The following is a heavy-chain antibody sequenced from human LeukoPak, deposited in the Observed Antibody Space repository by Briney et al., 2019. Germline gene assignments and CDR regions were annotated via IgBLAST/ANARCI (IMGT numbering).Heavy chain of an antibody. CDR3: AKGTYLDSSGYYSVF. Sequence: GRSLRLSCAASGFTFSSYGLHWVRQAPGKGLEWVALISFGGGNEYYADSVKGRFTISRDNGKNTLYLQMNSLRTEDTAVYYCAKGTYLDSSGYYSVFWGQGTRVTVSS. D-gene: IGHD3-22*01. CDR2: ISFGGGNE. CDR1: GFTFSSYG. J-gene: IGHJ4*02. V-gene: IGHV3-30*18.